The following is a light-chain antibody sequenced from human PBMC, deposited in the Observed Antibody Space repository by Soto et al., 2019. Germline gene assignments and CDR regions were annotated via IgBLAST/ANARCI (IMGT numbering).Light chain of an antibody. CDR2: GAS. CDR1: QSVSSSY. CDR3: QQYGSSLLT. J-gene: IGKJ4*01. V-gene: IGKV3-20*01. Sequence: EIVLTQSPGTLSLSPGERATLSCRASQSVSSSYLAWYQQKPGQAPRLLIYGASSRATGIPDRFSGSGSVTDFTLTISRLEPDDFAVYYCQQYGSSLLTFGGGTKVEIK.